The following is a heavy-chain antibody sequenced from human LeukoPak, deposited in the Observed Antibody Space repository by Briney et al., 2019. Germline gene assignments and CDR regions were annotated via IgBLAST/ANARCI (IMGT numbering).Heavy chain of an antibody. J-gene: IGHJ6*03. CDR1: IDSITSYY. D-gene: IGHD6-13*01. CDR3: ARGHSSWYPMDV. V-gene: IGHV4-59*01. CDR2: IYYSGST. Sequence: SETLSLTCSVPIDSITSYYWSWIRQPPGKGLEWIGYIYYSGSTNYNPSLKSRVTISVDTSKNQFSLKLSSVTAADTAVYYCARGHSSWYPMDVWGKGTTVTVSS.